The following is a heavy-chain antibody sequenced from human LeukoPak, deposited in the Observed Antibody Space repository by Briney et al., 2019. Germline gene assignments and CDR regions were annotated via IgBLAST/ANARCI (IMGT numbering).Heavy chain of an antibody. CDR2: INHSGTT. CDR1: GGSFSSYY. CDR3: TRNNWFDS. J-gene: IGHJ5*01. Sequence: SETLSLTCAVYGGSFSSYYWSWIRQSPGKGLEWIGEINHSGTTKYNPSLKSRVIISVDTPQNQFSLRLSSVTAADTAVYYCTRNNWFDSWGQGTLVTVSS. V-gene: IGHV4-34*01.